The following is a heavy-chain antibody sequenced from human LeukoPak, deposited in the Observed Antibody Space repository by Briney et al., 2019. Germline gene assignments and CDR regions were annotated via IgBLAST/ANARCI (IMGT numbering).Heavy chain of an antibody. D-gene: IGHD6-6*01. CDR2: IKSDGSST. CDR1: GFTFSDYW. Sequence: GGSLRLSCAASGFTFSDYWMHWVRQAPGKGLVWVSRIKSDGSSTSYADSVKGRFTISRDNSKNTLYLQMTSLRAEDTALYYCAKPLSSVAARRGAFDIWGQGTMVTVSS. V-gene: IGHV3-74*01. J-gene: IGHJ3*02. CDR3: AKPLSSVAARRGAFDI.